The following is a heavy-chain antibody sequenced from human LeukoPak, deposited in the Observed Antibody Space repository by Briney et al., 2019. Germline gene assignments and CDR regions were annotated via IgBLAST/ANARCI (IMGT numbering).Heavy chain of an antibody. CDR2: ISSSSSYI. Sequence: PSETLSLTCTVSGGSISSSSYYWGWVRQAPGKGLEWVSSISSSSSYIYYADSVKGRFTISRDNAKNSLYLQMNSLRAEDTAVYYCARDRCSSTSCYVTYWGQGTLVTVSS. CDR3: ARDRCSSTSCYVTY. CDR1: GGSISSSSYY. J-gene: IGHJ4*02. D-gene: IGHD2-2*01. V-gene: IGHV3-21*01.